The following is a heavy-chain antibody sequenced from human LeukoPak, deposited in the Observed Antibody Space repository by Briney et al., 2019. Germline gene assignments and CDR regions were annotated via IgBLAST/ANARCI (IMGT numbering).Heavy chain of an antibody. J-gene: IGHJ5*02. CDR1: GGSISSYY. V-gene: IGHV4-59*01. Sequence: SEALSLTCIVSGGSISSYYWSWIRQPPGKGLEWIGYISRSGSTNYNPSLKSRVTISVDTSKNQFSLKLSSVTAADTAVYYCARGPTYYYDSSGRRGNNWFDPWGQGTLVTVSS. CDR2: ISRSGST. D-gene: IGHD3-22*01. CDR3: ARGPTYYYDSSGRRGNNWFDP.